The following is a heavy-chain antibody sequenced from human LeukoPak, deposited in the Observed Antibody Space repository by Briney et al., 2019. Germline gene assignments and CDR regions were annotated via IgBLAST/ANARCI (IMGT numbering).Heavy chain of an antibody. CDR1: GFTFSDYY. CDR2: ISGSGSTI. D-gene: IGHD4-17*01. CDR3: ARQRAGFTVTTSDY. Sequence: GGSLRLSCAVSGFTFSDYYMSWIRQAPGKGLEWVSYISGSGSTIYFADSVKGRFTISRDNAKNSLHLQMNSLRAEDTAVYYCARQRAGFTVTTSDYWGQGTLVTVSS. J-gene: IGHJ4*02. V-gene: IGHV3-11*04.